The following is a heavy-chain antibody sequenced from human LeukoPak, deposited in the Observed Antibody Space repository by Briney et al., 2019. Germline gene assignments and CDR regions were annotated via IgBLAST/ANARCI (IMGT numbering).Heavy chain of an antibody. Sequence: SETLSLTCTVSNSSIISYYWSWIRQPPGKGLEWIGYIYYSGTTNYNPSLKSRVTMSVDTSKNHFSLKLSSVTAADTAVYYCARIRVNAFDIWGQGTMVTVSS. CDR2: IYYSGTT. D-gene: IGHD3-10*01. J-gene: IGHJ3*02. V-gene: IGHV4-59*01. CDR3: ARIRVNAFDI. CDR1: NSSIISYY.